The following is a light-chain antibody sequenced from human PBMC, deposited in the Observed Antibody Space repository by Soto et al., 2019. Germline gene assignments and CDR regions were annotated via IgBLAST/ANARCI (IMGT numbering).Light chain of an antibody. Sequence: QSALTQPPSVSGSPGQSVTISCTGTSTDFVSYNRVSWYQQPPGTAPTLMIYEVSKRPSGVPDRFSGSKSGNTAFLTISGLQAADEADYYCSLYTSENAYVFGTGTKLTVL. CDR2: EVS. CDR3: SLYTSENAYV. CDR1: STDFVSYNR. J-gene: IGLJ1*01. V-gene: IGLV2-18*01.